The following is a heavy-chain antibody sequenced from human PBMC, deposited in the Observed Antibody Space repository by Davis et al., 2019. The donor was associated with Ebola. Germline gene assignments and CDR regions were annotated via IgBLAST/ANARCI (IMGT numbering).Heavy chain of an antibody. CDR3: ARASGYSSGWDDY. Sequence: GGSLRLSCAASGFTFSSYWMSWVRQAPGKGLEWVANIKQDGSEKYYADSVKGRFTISRDNSKNTLYLQMNSLRAEDTAVYYCARASGYSSGWDDYWGQGTLVTVSS. CDR1: GFTFSSYW. V-gene: IGHV3-7*01. CDR2: IKQDGSEK. D-gene: IGHD6-19*01. J-gene: IGHJ4*02.